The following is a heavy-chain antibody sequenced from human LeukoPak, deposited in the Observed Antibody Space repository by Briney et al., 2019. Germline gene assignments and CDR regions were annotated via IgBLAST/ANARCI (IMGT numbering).Heavy chain of an antibody. J-gene: IGHJ4*02. CDR1: GYTLSNYG. Sequence: GGYLRLSCAASGYTLSNYGMHWVRQAPGKGLEWVAVISYDGSNKYYADSVKGRFTISRDNSKNTLYLQMNSLRAEDTAVYYCAKDRDSSGAHFDYWGQGTLVTVSS. V-gene: IGHV3-30*18. CDR2: ISYDGSNK. CDR3: AKDRDSSGAHFDY. D-gene: IGHD6-19*01.